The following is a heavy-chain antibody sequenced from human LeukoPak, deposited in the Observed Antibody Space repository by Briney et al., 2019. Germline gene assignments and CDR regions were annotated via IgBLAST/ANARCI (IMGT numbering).Heavy chain of an antibody. CDR1: GGSISSSSYY. Sequence: IPSETLSLTCTVSGGSISSSSYYWGWIRQPPGKGLEWIAYIYYSGNTKYNPSLKSRVTISVDTSKNHFSLKVTSVTAADTAVYYCARAKGDYWGQGTLVTVSS. J-gene: IGHJ4*02. CDR3: ARAKGDY. V-gene: IGHV4-61*03. CDR2: IYYSGNT.